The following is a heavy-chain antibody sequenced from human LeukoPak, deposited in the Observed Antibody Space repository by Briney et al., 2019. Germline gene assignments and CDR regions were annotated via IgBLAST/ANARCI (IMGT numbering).Heavy chain of an antibody. CDR3: ARGILRENDFDY. D-gene: IGHD4-17*01. J-gene: IGHJ4*02. V-gene: IGHV4-4*07. Sequence: SETLSLTCTVSGGSIRSYYWSWIRQPAGKGLEWIGRIYTSGSTNYNSSLKSRVTMSVDTSKNQFSLKLSSVTAADTAVYYCARGILRENDFDYWGQGTLVTVSS. CDR1: GGSIRSYY. CDR2: IYTSGST.